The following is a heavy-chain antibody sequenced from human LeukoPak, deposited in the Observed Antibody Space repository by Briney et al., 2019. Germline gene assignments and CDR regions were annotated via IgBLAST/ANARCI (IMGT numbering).Heavy chain of an antibody. CDR1: RFTLSSYW. D-gene: IGHD3-22*01. J-gene: IGHJ4*02. V-gene: IGHV3-74*01. CDR2: INSDGSST. CDR3: ARLYYDSSGNKCDY. Sequence: GVSLRLLCAASRFTLSSYWMHWVRHAPGKELVCVSRINSDGSSTSYADSVKGRFTISRDNAKNTLYLQMNSLRAEDTDGYDCARLYYDSSGNKCDYWGQGTLVSVPS.